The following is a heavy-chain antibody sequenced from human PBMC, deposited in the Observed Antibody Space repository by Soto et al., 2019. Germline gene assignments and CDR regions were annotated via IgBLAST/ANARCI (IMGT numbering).Heavy chain of an antibody. J-gene: IGHJ4*02. CDR1: GYTFTRSG. D-gene: IGHD3-22*01. V-gene: IGHV1-18*04. CDR3: ARVEGVYYDTSGYYLVY. Sequence: ASVKVSCKASGYTFTRSGISWVRQAPGQGLEWMGWISAYNGNTNYAQNLKGRVTMTTDTSTSTAYMELRSLRSDDTAVFYCARVEGVYYDTSGYYLVYWGQGTLVTVSS. CDR2: ISAYNGNT.